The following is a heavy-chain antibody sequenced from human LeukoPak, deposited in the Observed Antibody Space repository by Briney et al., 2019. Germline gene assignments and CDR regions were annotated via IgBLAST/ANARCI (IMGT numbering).Heavy chain of an antibody. CDR1: GGSFSGYY. J-gene: IGHJ4*02. D-gene: IGHD2-2*02. CDR2: INHSGST. V-gene: IGHV4-34*01. CDR3: ARGLSEVLPAAIPKYDFDY. Sequence: SETLSLTCAVYGGSFSGYYWSWIRQPPGKGLEWIGEINHSGSTNYNPSLKSRVTISVDTSKNQFSLKLSSVAAADTTVYYCARGLSEVLPAAIPKYDFDYWGQGTLVTVSS.